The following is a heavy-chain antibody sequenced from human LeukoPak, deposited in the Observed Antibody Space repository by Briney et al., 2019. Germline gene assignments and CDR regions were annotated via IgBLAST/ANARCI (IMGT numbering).Heavy chain of an antibody. V-gene: IGHV3-21*01. Sequence: GGSLRLSCAASGFTFSSYSMNWVRQAPGKGLEWVSSISSSSSYIYYADSVKGRFTISRDNAKNSLYLQMNSLRAEDTAVYYCARGGIADYYFDYWGQGTLVTVSS. CDR3: ARGGIADYYFDY. CDR2: ISSSSSYI. J-gene: IGHJ4*02. D-gene: IGHD1-14*01. CDR1: GFTFSSYS.